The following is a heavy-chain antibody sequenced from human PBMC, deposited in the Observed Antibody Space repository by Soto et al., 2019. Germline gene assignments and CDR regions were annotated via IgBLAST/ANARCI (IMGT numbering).Heavy chain of an antibody. D-gene: IGHD3-10*01. CDR1: GYTFTGHY. CDR2: VNPICGGT. Sequence: QVQLVQSGAEVKKPGASVKVSCKASGYTFTGHYILWVRQAPGQGLEWMGWVNPICGGTIYAQKFLGWVTMTRDTSTSTAYLELRSLTSDATAVYYCARAKNFGSGELDYWGQGTLVTVSS. J-gene: IGHJ4*02. CDR3: ARAKNFGSGELDY. V-gene: IGHV1-2*04.